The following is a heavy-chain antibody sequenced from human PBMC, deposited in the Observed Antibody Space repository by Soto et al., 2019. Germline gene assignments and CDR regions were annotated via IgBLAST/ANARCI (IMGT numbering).Heavy chain of an antibody. CDR3: ARQGSN. CDR1: GVSISNSSYY. CDR2: IYYSGIT. J-gene: IGHJ4*02. Sequence: SETLSLTCTVSGVSISNSSYYWGWIRRPPGKGLEWVGTIYYSGITYYNPSLKSRVTISVDTSKNQFSLKLTSVTAADTAVYYCARQGSNWGQGTLVTVSS. V-gene: IGHV4-39*01.